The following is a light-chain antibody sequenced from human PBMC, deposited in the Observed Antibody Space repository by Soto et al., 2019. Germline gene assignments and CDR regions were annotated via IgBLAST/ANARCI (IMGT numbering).Light chain of an antibody. CDR3: QQYDNWPPIT. CDR2: GAS. J-gene: IGKJ5*01. V-gene: IGKV3-15*01. Sequence: EIVMTQSPATLSVAPVERATLSCTASQSVSSNLAWYQQKHGQAPRLLIYGASTRATGIPARFSGSGSGTEFTLTISSLQSEDFAVYYCQQYDNWPPITFGQGTRLEI. CDR1: QSVSSN.